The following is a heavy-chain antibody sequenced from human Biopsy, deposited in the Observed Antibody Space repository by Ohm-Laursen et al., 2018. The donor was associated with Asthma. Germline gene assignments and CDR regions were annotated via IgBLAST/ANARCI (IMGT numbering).Heavy chain of an antibody. CDR3: VKDHSAGYYYFDY. CDR2: IATDGSSK. V-gene: IGHV3-64D*08. D-gene: IGHD2-21*01. Sequence: GSLRLSCAASGFTFSSYSMHWVRQAPGRGPEYVSFIATDGSSKFYADSVKGRFTVSRDNSKHTLYLHMTGLRPEDTGVYYCVKDHSAGYYYFDYWGQGTLVIVSS. J-gene: IGHJ4*02. CDR1: GFTFSSYS.